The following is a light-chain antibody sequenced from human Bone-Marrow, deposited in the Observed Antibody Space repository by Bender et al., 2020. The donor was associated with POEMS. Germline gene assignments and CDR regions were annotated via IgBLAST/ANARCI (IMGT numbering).Light chain of an antibody. CDR1: DSNFGGNN. CDR2: SNY. J-gene: IGLJ2*01. V-gene: IGLV1-44*01. CDR3: TSFPTDVTIA. Sequence: QSVLTQPPSASGTPGQSVIISCSGTDSNFGGNNVNWYQHLPGTAPRLVVYSNYQRPSGVPARFSGSKSGNTASLTISGLQADDEADYYCTSFPTDVTIAFGGGTKLTVL.